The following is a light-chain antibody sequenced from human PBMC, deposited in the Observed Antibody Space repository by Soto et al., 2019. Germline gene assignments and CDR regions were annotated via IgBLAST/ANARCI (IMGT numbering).Light chain of an antibody. CDR3: GADHGSGSNFSVV. CDR2: VGTGGIVG. J-gene: IGLJ2*01. CDR1: SGYSNYK. Sequence: QSVLTQPPSASASLGASVTLTCTLSSGYSNYKVDWYQQRPGKGPRFVMRVGTGGIVGSKGDGIPDRFSVLGSGLNRYLTIKNIQEEDESDYHCGADHGSGSNFSVVFSGGTKVTVL. V-gene: IGLV9-49*01.